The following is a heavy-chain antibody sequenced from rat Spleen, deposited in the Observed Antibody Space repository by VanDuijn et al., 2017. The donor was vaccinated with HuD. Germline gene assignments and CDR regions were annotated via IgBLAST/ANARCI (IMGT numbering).Heavy chain of an antibody. D-gene: IGHD1-2*01. CDR1: EFTFSDYY. CDR2: ISYDGGGT. J-gene: IGHJ2*01. Sequence: EVQLVESGGGLVQPGRSLKLSCAASEFTFSDYYMAWVRQAPTKGLEWVASISYDGGGTYYRDSVKGRFTISRDNAKSSLYLQMDSLRSEDTATYYCTTDRDSSYIYEGYWGQGVMVTVSS. V-gene: IGHV5-20*01. CDR3: TTDRDSSYIYEGY.